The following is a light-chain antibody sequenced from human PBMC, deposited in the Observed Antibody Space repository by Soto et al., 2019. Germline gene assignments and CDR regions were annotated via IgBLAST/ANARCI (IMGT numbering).Light chain of an antibody. Sequence: VLTQSPGTLSLSPGERATICCRARQSISRYYLAWYQHKPGQAPRLLMNGASSRATGIPHRFSGSGSGTDFTLTISSLEPEDCGVYYCQQSGGSPPYTFGQGTRLEIK. J-gene: IGKJ2*01. CDR3: QQSGGSPPYT. CDR2: GAS. V-gene: IGKV3-20*01. CDR1: QSISRYY.